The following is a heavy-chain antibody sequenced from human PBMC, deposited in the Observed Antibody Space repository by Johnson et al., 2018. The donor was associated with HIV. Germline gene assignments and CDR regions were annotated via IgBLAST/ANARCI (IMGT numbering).Heavy chain of an antibody. CDR2: LGWDGGSR. J-gene: IGHJ3*02. CDR3: AKAQGSLPVEIYAFDI. D-gene: IGHD1-26*01. V-gene: IGHV3-43*01. Sequence: VQLVESGGVVAQIGGSLRLSCAASGFTFDAYTMYWVRQPPGKGLEWVSLLGWDGGSRYYGDSVKGRFTISRDTSKNSLYLQMNSLRTEDTALYYCAKAQGSLPVEIYAFDIWGQGTMVTVSS. CDR1: GFTFDAYT.